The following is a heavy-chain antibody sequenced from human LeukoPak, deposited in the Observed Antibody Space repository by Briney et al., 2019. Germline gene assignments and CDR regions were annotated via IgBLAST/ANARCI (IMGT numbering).Heavy chain of an antibody. CDR2: INEDASTI. J-gene: IGHJ4*02. CDR1: GFTLSRYW. Sequence: GGSLRLSCVASGFTLSRYWMHWVRQVPGKGLEWVSRINEDASTITYADSVKGRFTISRDNAKNTLYLQMNSLRAEDTAVYYCARGGVILDYWGQGTLVTVSS. D-gene: IGHD3-16*02. CDR3: ARGGVILDY. V-gene: IGHV3-74*03.